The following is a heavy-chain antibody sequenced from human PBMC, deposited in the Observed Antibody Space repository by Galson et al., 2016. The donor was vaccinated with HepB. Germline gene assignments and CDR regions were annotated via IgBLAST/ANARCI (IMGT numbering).Heavy chain of an antibody. CDR2: IWYDGSNK. CDR3: AKDGGDSSGGMDV. Sequence: SLRLSCAASGFTFSSYGMHWVRQAPGKGLGWVAIIWYDGSNKYYADSVKGRFTISRDNSINTLYLQMNSLRAEDTAVYYCAKDGGDSSGGMDVWGQGTTVTVSS. CDR1: GFTFSSYG. D-gene: IGHD2-21*02. J-gene: IGHJ6*02. V-gene: IGHV3-33*06.